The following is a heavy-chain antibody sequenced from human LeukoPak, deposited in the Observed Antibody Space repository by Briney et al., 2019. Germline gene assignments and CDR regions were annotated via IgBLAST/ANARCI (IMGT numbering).Heavy chain of an antibody. D-gene: IGHD3-3*01. CDR1: GGTFSSYA. V-gene: IGHV1-69*13. J-gene: IGHJ4*02. CDR3: ARGRDSYYDFWSGYYKDFDY. CDR2: IIPIFGTA. Sequence: AASVKVSCKASGGTFSSYAISWVRQAPGQGLEWMGGIIPIFGTANYAQKFQGRVTITADESTSTAYMELSSLRSEDTAVYYCARGRDSYYDFWSGYYKDFDYWGQGTLVTVSS.